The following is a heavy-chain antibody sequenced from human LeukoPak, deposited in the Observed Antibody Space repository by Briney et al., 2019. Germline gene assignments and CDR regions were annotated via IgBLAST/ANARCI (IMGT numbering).Heavy chain of an antibody. CDR1: GGSISSGGYY. V-gene: IGHV4-31*03. CDR3: ASSPPKSAIRRVVATIPHWFDP. J-gene: IGHJ5*02. CDR2: IYYSGST. Sequence: NASETLSLTCTVSGGSISSGGYYWSWIRQHPGKGLEWIGYIYYSGSTYYNPSLKSRVTISVDTSKNQFSLKLSSVTAADTAVYYCASSPPKSAIRRVVATIPHWFDPWGQGTLVTVSS. D-gene: IGHD5-12*01.